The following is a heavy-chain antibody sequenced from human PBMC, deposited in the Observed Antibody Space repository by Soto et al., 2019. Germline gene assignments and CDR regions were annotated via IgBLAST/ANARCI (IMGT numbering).Heavy chain of an antibody. J-gene: IGHJ4*02. D-gene: IGHD5-12*01. V-gene: IGHV3-33*01. CDR1: GFTFSSYG. Sequence: PGGSLRLSCAASGFTFSSYGMHWVRQAPGKGLEWVAVIWYDGSNKYYADSVKGRFTISRDNSKNTLYLQMNSLRAEDTAVYYCARDRRGYSGYFDYWGQGTLVTXSS. CDR3: ARDRRGYSGYFDY. CDR2: IWYDGSNK.